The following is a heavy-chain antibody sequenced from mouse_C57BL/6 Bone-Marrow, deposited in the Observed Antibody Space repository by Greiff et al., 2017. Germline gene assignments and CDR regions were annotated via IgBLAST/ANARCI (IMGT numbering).Heavy chain of an antibody. CDR3: ARGSNFDAMDY. CDR2: ISSGSSTI. J-gene: IGHJ4*01. Sequence: EVMLVESGGGLVKPGGSLKLSCAASGFTFSDYGMHWVRQAPEKGLEWVAYISSGSSTIYYADTVKGRFTISRDNAKNTLFLQMTSLRSEDTAMYDCARGSNFDAMDYWGQGTSVTVSS. CDR1: GFTFSDYG. V-gene: IGHV5-17*01. D-gene: IGHD4-1*01.